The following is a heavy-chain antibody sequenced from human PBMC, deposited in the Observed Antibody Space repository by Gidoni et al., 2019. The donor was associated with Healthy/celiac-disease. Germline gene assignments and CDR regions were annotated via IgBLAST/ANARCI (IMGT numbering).Heavy chain of an antibody. V-gene: IGHV3-21*01. CDR3: ARENGVDYGMDV. D-gene: IGHD1-1*01. J-gene: IGHJ6*02. CDR1: GFTFSSYS. CDR2: ISSSSSYI. Sequence: EVQLVESGGGLVKPGGSLRLSCAASGFTFSSYSMNWVRQAPGKGLEWVSSISSSSSYIYYADSVKGRFTISRDNAKNSLYLQMNSLRAEDTAVYYCARENGVDYGMDVWGQGTTVTVSS.